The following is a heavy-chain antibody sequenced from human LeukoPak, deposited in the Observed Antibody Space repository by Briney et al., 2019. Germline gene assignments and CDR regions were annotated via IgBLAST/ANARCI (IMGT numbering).Heavy chain of an antibody. CDR3: ARVAVVGSVAGTWKTGGWFDP. J-gene: IGHJ5*02. CDR2: ISYDGSNK. V-gene: IGHV3-30*03. D-gene: IGHD6-19*01. Sequence: GGSLRLSCAASGFTFSSNAMHWVRQAPGKGLEWVAFISYDGSNKYYADSVKGRFTISRDNSKNTVYLQMNSLRAGDTAVYYCARVAVVGSVAGTWKTGGWFDPWGQGTLVTVSS. CDR1: GFTFSSNA.